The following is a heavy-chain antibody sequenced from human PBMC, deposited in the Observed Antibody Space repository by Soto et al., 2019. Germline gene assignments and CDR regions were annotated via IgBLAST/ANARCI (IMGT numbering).Heavy chain of an antibody. CDR1: GFTFSSYA. V-gene: IGHV3-23*01. CDR3: AKFFVETGGSSGWPCSFHF. CDR2: ISGTGGTT. Sequence: PGGSLRLSCAASGFTFSSYAMSWVRQAPGKGLEWVSAISGTGGTTYYADSVKGRFTISRDNSRNTLHLQMNSLRAEDTAIYYCAKFFVETGGSSGWPCSFHFWAQGTLVTVSS. J-gene: IGHJ4*02. D-gene: IGHD6-25*01.